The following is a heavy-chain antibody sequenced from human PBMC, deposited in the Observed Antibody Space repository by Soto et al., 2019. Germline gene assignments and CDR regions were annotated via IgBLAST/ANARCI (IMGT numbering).Heavy chain of an antibody. CDR2: IFHSGST. Sequence: KTSETLSLTCAVFGGSISNSNWWTWVRQPPGKGLDWIGEIFHSGSTNYNSSLMGRVTISVDKANNQFSPKLSSVTAADTAVYYCAHRPIVGAAIWGQGTLVTVSS. CDR3: AHRPIVGAAI. J-gene: IGHJ4*02. V-gene: IGHV4-4*02. D-gene: IGHD1-26*01. CDR1: GGSISNSNW.